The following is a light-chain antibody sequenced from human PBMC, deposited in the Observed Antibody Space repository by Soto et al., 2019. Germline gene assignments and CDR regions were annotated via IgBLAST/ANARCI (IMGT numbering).Light chain of an antibody. J-gene: IGKJ5*01. CDR1: QSISIN. CDR2: AAS. CDR3: QQYNNWIT. V-gene: IGKV3-15*01. Sequence: VLPQYPTALSVSPGESSTLSCRASQSISINLAWYQQKPGQAPRLLIYAASNRATGVPARFSGSWSGTEFTLTISSLQSEDFAVYYCQQYNNWITFGQGTRLEVK.